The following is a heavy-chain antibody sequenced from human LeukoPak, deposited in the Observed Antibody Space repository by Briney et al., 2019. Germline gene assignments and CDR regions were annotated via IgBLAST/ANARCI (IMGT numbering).Heavy chain of an antibody. J-gene: IGHJ4*02. D-gene: IGHD3-10*01. Sequence: PSETLSLTCTVSGGSISSYWSWIRQPAGKGLEWIGRIYGSGTTTYNPSLKSRVSMSIDTSKNQFSLKLSSVTAADTAVYYCARDWGVRGPIDFWGQGTLVTVSS. CDR2: IYGSGTT. V-gene: IGHV4-4*07. CDR3: ARDWGVRGPIDF. CDR1: GGSISSY.